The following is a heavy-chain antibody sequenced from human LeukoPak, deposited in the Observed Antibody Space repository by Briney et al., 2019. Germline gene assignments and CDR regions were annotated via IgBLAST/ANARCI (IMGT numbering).Heavy chain of an antibody. CDR2: IYYSGST. Sequence: SETLSLTCTVSGGSISSYYWSWIRQPPGKGLGWIGYIYYSGSTNYNPSLKSRVTISVDTSKNQFSLKLSSVTAADTAVYYCARGMRWSYFDYWGQGTLVTVSS. CDR1: GGSISSYY. V-gene: IGHV4-59*01. J-gene: IGHJ4*02. CDR3: ARGMRWSYFDY.